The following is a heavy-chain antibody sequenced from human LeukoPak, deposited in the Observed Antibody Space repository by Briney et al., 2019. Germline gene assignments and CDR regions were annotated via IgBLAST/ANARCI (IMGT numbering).Heavy chain of an antibody. Sequence: GGSLRLSCAASGFTFSSYGMHWVRQAPGKGLEWVSYISSSSSTIYYADSVRGRFTISRDNAKNSLYLQMNSLRAEDTAVYYCARGKWELLITAFDIWGQGTMVTVSS. J-gene: IGHJ3*02. CDR3: ARGKWELLITAFDI. V-gene: IGHV3-48*01. D-gene: IGHD1-26*01. CDR1: GFTFSSYG. CDR2: ISSSSSTI.